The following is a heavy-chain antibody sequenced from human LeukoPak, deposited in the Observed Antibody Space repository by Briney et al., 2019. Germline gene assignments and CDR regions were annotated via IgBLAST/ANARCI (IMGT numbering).Heavy chain of an antibody. Sequence: GGSLRLSCAASGFTFSSYTMNWVRQAPGKGLEWVSYISSSSSIIYYADSVKGRFTISRDNAKNSLYLQMNSLRAEDTAVYYCARDEVGAPTPFDYWGQGTLVTVSS. D-gene: IGHD1-26*01. CDR3: ARDEVGAPTPFDY. V-gene: IGHV3-48*01. CDR2: ISSSSSII. J-gene: IGHJ4*02. CDR1: GFTFSSYT.